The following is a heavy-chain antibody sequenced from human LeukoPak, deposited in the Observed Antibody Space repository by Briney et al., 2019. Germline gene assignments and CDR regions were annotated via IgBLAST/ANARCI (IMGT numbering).Heavy chain of an antibody. CDR1: GGSITSHY. CDR2: FYYNGNI. CDR3: ATSDQFYGSGRWYFDL. Sequence: PSGTLSLTCTISGGSITSHYWNWIRQPPGKGLEWIGYFYYNGNINFNPSLKSRVTISGDTSKNQISLRLSSMTPADTAVYYCATSDQFYGSGRWYFDLWGRGTPVSVSS. V-gene: IGHV4-59*11. D-gene: IGHD3-10*01. J-gene: IGHJ2*01.